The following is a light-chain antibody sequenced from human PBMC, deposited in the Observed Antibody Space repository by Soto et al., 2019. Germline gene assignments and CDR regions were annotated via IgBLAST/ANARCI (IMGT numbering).Light chain of an antibody. CDR3: SSYTSSSPYV. J-gene: IGLJ1*01. CDR2: EVS. V-gene: IGLV2-14*01. Sequence: QSVLTQPASESGSPGQSITISCTGTSSDVGGYNYVSWYQQHPGKAPKLMIYEVSNRPSGVSNRFSGSKSGNTASLTISGLQAEDEADYYCSSYTSSSPYVFGTGTKVTGL. CDR1: SSDVGGYNY.